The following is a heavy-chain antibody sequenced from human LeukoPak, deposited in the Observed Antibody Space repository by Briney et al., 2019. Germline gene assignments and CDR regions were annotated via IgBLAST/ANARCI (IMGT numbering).Heavy chain of an antibody. CDR3: ARGTYCGGDCYSVAFDI. J-gene: IGHJ3*02. V-gene: IGHV4-39*07. Sequence: TSETLSLTCTVSGGSISSSNFYWGWIRQPPGKGLEWIGNIYYSGSTYYNPSLKSRVTISVDTSKNQFSLKLSSVTAADTAVYYCARGTYCGGDCYSVAFDIWGQGTMVTVSS. CDR1: GGSISSSNFY. CDR2: IYYSGST. D-gene: IGHD2-21*02.